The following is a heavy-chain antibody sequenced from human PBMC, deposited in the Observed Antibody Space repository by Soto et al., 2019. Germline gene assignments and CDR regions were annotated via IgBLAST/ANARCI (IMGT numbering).Heavy chain of an antibody. Sequence: QVQLVQSGAEVKKPGSSVKVSCKASGGTFSSYAISWVRQAPGQGLEWMGGIIPIFGTANYAQKFQGRVTITXXEXTXXAHMELSSLRSEDTAVYYCARDYGDSFWVRYGMDVWGQGTTVTVSS. V-gene: IGHV1-69*05. CDR1: GGTFSSYA. D-gene: IGHD4-17*01. CDR3: ARDYGDSFWVRYGMDV. J-gene: IGHJ6*02. CDR2: IIPIFGTA.